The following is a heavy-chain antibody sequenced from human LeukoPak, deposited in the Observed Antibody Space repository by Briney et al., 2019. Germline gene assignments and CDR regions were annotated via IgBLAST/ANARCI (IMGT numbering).Heavy chain of an antibody. Sequence: GESLKISCKGSGYSFTTYWIDWVRQVPGKGLEWMGTTYPGDSDTRCSPSFQGQVTISADKSISTAYLQWSSLKASDTAMYFCARQPGMTAKSWYFDLWGRGTLVTVSS. J-gene: IGHJ2*01. CDR2: TYPGDSDT. D-gene: IGHD2-2*01. V-gene: IGHV5-51*01. CDR1: GYSFTTYW. CDR3: ARQPGMTAKSWYFDL.